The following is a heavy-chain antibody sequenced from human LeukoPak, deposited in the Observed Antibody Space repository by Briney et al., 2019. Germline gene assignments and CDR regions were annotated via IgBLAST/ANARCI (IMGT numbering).Heavy chain of an antibody. V-gene: IGHV3-21*01. D-gene: IGHD2-2*01. CDR3: AGDCSTTSCYAGGAY. CDR1: GFTFSSYT. J-gene: IGHJ1*01. CDR2: ISTSSNYI. Sequence: GGSLRLSCVASGFTFSSYTMNWVRQAPGKGLEWVASISTSSNYIYYADSVKGRFTISRGNARNSLYLQMKSLRAEDTAVYFCAGDCSTTSCYAGGAYWGQDTLVTVSS.